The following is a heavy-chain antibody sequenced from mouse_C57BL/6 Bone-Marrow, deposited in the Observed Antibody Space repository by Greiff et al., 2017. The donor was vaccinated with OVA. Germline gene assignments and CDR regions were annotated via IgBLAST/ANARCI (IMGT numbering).Heavy chain of an antibody. CDR1: GYTFTDYE. D-gene: IGHD2-5*01. CDR3: TRGYSNYYAMDY. CDR2: IDPETGGT. V-gene: IGHV1-15*01. Sequence: VQLQQSGAELVRPGASVTLSCKASGYTFTDYEMHWVKQTPVHGLEWTGAIDPETGGTAYNQKFKGKAILTADKSSSTAYMELRSLTSEDSAVYYCTRGYSNYYAMDYWGQGTSVTVSS. J-gene: IGHJ4*01.